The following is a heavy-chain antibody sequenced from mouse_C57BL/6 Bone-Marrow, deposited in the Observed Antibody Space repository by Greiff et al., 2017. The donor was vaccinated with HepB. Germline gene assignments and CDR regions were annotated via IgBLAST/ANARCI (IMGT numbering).Heavy chain of an antibody. CDR1: GYAFSSSW. D-gene: IGHD1-1*01. CDR3: AREGNYYGDY. CDR2: IYPGDGDT. Sequence: QVQLQQSGPELVKPGASVKISCKASGYAFSSSWMNWVKQRPGKGLEWIGRIYPGDGDTNYNGKFKGKATLTADKSSGTAYMQLSSLTSEDSAVYFCAREGNYYGDYWGQGTTLTVSS. J-gene: IGHJ2*01. V-gene: IGHV1-82*01.